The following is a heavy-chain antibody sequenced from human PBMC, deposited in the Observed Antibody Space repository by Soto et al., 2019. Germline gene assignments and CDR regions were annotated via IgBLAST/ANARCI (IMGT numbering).Heavy chain of an antibody. Sequence: SETLSLTCAVYGGSFSGYYWSWIRQPPGKGLEWIGEINHSGSTNYNPSLKSRVTISVDTSKNQFSLKLSSVTAADTAVYYCARAGYDILTGYYNRGYYYYGMDVWGQGTTVTVSS. CDR2: INHSGST. D-gene: IGHD3-9*01. CDR3: ARAGYDILTGYYNRGYYYYGMDV. V-gene: IGHV4-34*01. CDR1: GGSFSGYY. J-gene: IGHJ6*02.